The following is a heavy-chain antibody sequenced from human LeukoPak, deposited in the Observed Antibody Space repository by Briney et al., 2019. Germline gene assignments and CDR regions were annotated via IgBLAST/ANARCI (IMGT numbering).Heavy chain of an antibody. CDR2: LSGRGGST. Sequence: PGGSLRLSCAASGFTFSSYAVSWVRQAPGKGREGVSALSGRGGSTYYADSVKVRFTISRDNSKNTLYLQMNSLRAEDTAVYYCANQYSSSWYPFDYWGQGTLVTVSS. D-gene: IGHD6-13*01. J-gene: IGHJ4*02. CDR1: GFTFSSYA. CDR3: ANQYSSSWYPFDY. V-gene: IGHV3-23*01.